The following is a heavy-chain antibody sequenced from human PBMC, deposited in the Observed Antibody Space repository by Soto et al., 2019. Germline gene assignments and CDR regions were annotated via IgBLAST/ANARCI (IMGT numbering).Heavy chain of an antibody. CDR2: IYYSGST. D-gene: IGHD3-10*01. V-gene: IGHV4-30-4*01. CDR1: GGSISSGDYY. J-gene: IGHJ4*02. Sequence: QVQLQESGPGLVKPSQTLSLTCTVSGGSISSGDYYWSWIRQPPGKGLEWIGYIYYSGSTYYNPSRRSRVTRSVDTSKNQFSLKLGSVTAADTAVYYCARVGGFGATAIDYWGQGTLVTVSS. CDR3: ARVGGFGATAIDY.